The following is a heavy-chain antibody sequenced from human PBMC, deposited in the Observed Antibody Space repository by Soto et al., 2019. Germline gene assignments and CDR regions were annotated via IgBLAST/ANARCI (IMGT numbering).Heavy chain of an antibody. Sequence: QVQLLQSGAEVKKPGASVKVSCKASGYTFTSYGISWVRQAPGQGLEWMGWISAYNGNTNYAQKLQGRVTMTTDTSASTAYMELRSLRSDDTAVYYCAREIVVVQAAIPYNYYMDVRGKGATVTDS. CDR2: ISAYNGNT. V-gene: IGHV1-18*01. CDR1: GYTFTSYG. D-gene: IGHD2-2*01. CDR3: AREIVVVQAAIPYNYYMDV. J-gene: IGHJ6*03.